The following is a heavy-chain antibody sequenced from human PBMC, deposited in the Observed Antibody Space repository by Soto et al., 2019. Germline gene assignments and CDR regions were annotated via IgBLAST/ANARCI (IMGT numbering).Heavy chain of an antibody. Sequence: QVQLQESGPGLVKPSETLYLTCTVSGGSISSYYWSWIRQPPGKGLEWIGYIYYSGSTNYNPSLKSRVTISVDTSKNQFSLKLSSVTAADTAVYYCARRYSRAFDIWGQGTMVTVSS. D-gene: IGHD6-13*01. CDR1: GGSISSYY. CDR2: IYYSGST. CDR3: ARRYSRAFDI. J-gene: IGHJ3*02. V-gene: IGHV4-59*08.